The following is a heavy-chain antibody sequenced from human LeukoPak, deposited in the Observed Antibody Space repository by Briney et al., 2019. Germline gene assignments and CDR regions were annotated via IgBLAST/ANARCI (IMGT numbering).Heavy chain of an antibody. D-gene: IGHD3-22*01. Sequence: SQTLSLTCAVSGGSTSSGGYSWSWIRQPPGKGLEWIGYIYHSGSTYYNPSLKSRVTISVDRSKNQFSLKLSSVTAADTAVYYCARDGSRGYYDSSGHAFDIWGQGTMVTVSS. CDR3: ARDGSRGYYDSSGHAFDI. V-gene: IGHV4-30-2*01. CDR2: IYHSGST. J-gene: IGHJ3*02. CDR1: GGSTSSGGYS.